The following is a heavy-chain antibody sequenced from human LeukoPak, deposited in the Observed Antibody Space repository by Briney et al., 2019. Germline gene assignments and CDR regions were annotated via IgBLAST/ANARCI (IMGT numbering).Heavy chain of an antibody. CDR3: AKDLHYYVAMDV. Sequence: PGGSLRLSCAASGFTIGGFAMTWSARPPGRGWSGSPVGSDYKTHYSESVKGRFAISRDNSQSTVFLQMNSLRAEDTALYYCAKDLHYYVAMDVWGQGTAVTVSS. CDR2: GSDYKT. V-gene: IGHV3-23*01. D-gene: IGHD3-10*02. J-gene: IGHJ6*02. CDR1: GFTIGGFA.